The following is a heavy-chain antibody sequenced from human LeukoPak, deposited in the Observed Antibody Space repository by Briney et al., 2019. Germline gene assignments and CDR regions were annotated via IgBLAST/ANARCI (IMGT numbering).Heavy chain of an antibody. V-gene: IGHV4-34*01. CDR3: ARGPDVLRYFDWLIPFDY. CDR2: INHSGST. Sequence: SETLSLTCAVYGGSFSGYYWSWIRQPPGKGLEWIGEINHSGSTNYNPSLKSRVTISVDTSKNPFSLKLSSVTAADTAVYYCARGPDVLRYFDWLIPFDYWGQGTLVTVSS. J-gene: IGHJ4*02. CDR1: GGSFSGYY. D-gene: IGHD3-9*01.